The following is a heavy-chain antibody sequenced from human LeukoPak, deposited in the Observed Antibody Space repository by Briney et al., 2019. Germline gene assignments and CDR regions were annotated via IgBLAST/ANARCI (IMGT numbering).Heavy chain of an antibody. V-gene: IGHV1-8*01. CDR3: ARGPLHHSSSDNWFDP. Sequence: GASVKVSCKASGYTFTSYDINWVRQATGQGLEWMGWMNPNSGNTGYAQKFQGRVTMTRNTSISTAYMKLSSLRSEDTAVYYCARGPLHHSSSDNWFDPWGQGTLVTVSS. D-gene: IGHD6-6*01. J-gene: IGHJ5*02. CDR1: GYTFTSYD. CDR2: MNPNSGNT.